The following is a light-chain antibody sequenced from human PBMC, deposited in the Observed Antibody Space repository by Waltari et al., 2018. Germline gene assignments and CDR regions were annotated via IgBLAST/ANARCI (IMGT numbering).Light chain of an antibody. V-gene: IGKV3-20*01. J-gene: IGKJ1*01. CDR1: QSVRRT. Sequence: EVVLTQSPGTLSLSPGERATLSCSASQSVRRTLAWSQQKPGQAPRLLIYDASSRAAGIPDRFSGSGSGTDFSLTISRLEPEDFAVYYCQKYGTLPATFGQGTKVEIK. CDR2: DAS. CDR3: QKYGTLPAT.